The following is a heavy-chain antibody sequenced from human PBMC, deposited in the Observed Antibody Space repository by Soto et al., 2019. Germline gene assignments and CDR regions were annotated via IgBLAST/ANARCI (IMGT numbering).Heavy chain of an antibody. D-gene: IGHD2-8*01. J-gene: IGHJ6*02. Sequence: EVQLVESGGGLVQPGGSLRLSCAVSGFNFRKYAMHWVRQVPGKGLEWVAGFSLDTDRIDYADSVKGRFTTYIEYANDILYLQMNSLRPDDTALYYCGKDIVPGGLDVWGQGTTVIVS. CDR1: GFNFRKYA. CDR2: FSLDTDRI. V-gene: IGHV3-9*01. CDR3: GKDIVPGGLDV.